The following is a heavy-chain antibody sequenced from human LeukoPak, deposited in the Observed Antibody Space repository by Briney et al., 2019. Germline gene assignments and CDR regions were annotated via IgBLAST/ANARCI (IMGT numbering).Heavy chain of an antibody. J-gene: IGHJ6*03. CDR1: GFTFSSYG. D-gene: IGHD2-2*01. CDR3: AKDHCSSTSCYWGVGYYYYYMDV. Sequence: GGSLRLSCAASGFTFSSYGMHWVCQAPGKGLEWVAFIRYDGSNKYYADSVKGRFTISRDNSKNTLYLQMNSLRAEDTAVYYCAKDHCSSTSCYWGVGYYYYYMDVWGKGTTVTVSS. V-gene: IGHV3-30*02. CDR2: IRYDGSNK.